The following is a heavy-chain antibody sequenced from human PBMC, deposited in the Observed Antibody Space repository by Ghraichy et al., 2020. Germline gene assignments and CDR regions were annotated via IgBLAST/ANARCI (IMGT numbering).Heavy chain of an antibody. D-gene: IGHD3-10*02. V-gene: IGHV3-21*01. J-gene: IGHJ4*02. Sequence: GGSLRLSCAASGFIFSNYNMNWVRQAPGKGLAWVSSIGSSSNYINYADSMKGRFTISRDNAKNSLYLQMNSLRAEDTAVYYCARDVRQHNPMTTRRYFDYWGQGTLVTVSS. CDR1: GFIFSNYN. CDR2: IGSSSNYI. CDR3: ARDVRQHNPMTTRRYFDY.